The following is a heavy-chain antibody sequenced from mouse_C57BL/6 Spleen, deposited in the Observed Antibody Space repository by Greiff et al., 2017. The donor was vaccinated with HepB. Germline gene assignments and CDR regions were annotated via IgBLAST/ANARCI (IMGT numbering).Heavy chain of an antibody. V-gene: IGHV1-52*01. D-gene: IGHD1-1*01. CDR1: GYTFTSYW. Sequence: QVQLKQPGAELVRPGSSVKLSCKASGYTFTSYWMHWVKQRPIQGLEWIGNIDPSDSETHYNQKFKDKATLTVDKSSSTAYMQLSSLTSEDSAVYYCARGLLRSYAMDYWGQGTSVTVSS. CDR2: IDPSDSET. CDR3: ARGLLRSYAMDY. J-gene: IGHJ4*01.